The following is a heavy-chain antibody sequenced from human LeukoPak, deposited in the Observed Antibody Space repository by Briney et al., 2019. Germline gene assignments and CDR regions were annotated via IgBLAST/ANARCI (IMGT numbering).Heavy chain of an antibody. CDR2: INGHDGDT. Sequence: GASVRVSCKASGYNFREYGVTWVRQAPGQGLEWMGWINGHDGDTKYAHKVQGRVTMTTDTSTTTAYMELRSLTFDDTAVYYCAGNRWSGSPSQLWGQGTLITVSS. J-gene: IGHJ1*01. CDR3: AGNRWSGSPSQL. D-gene: IGHD4-23*01. CDR1: GYNFREYG. V-gene: IGHV1-18*01.